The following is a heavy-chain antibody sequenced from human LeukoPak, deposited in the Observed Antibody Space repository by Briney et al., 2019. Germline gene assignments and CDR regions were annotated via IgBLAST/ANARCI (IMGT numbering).Heavy chain of an antibody. CDR3: ARGTWTMIIAVAGTSDY. CDR2: ISSSSSYI. V-gene: IGHV3-21*01. Sequence: PGGSLRLSCAASGFTFSSYSMNWVRQAPGKGLEWVSSISSSSSYIYYADSVNGRFTISRDNAKNSLYLQMNSLRAEDTAVYYCARGTWTMIIAVAGTSDYWGQGTLVTVSS. CDR1: GFTFSSYS. D-gene: IGHD6-19*01. J-gene: IGHJ4*02.